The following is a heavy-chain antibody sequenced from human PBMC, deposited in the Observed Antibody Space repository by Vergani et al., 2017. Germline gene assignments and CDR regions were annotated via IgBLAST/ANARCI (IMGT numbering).Heavy chain of an antibody. V-gene: IGHV4-4*03. Sequence: QVQLQESGPGLVKPPGTLSLTCAVSGDSISSNNCWPWVRQPPGKGLEWIGEICHTEDTKYSPSLKSRVTVSVDESRNLFSLRLNSVTAADTAVYYGATIGYRRGGYCFYYWGQRMLVAVSS. CDR2: ICHTEDT. CDR3: ATIGYRRGGYCFYY. D-gene: IGHD1-26*01. J-gene: IGHJ4*02. CDR1: GDSISSNNC.